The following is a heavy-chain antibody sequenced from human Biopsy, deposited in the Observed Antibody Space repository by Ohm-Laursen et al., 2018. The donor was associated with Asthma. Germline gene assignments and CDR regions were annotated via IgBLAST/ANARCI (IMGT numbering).Heavy chain of an antibody. Sequence: ASVKVSCKASGYTFINYAIHWVRQAPGQRLEWMGWINAGNGNTKYSQKFQGRVTISRDTSASTAYMDLSSLRSEDTAVFYCARLSLNDSLDPWGRGTLVTVSS. V-gene: IGHV1-3*01. D-gene: IGHD1-1*01. CDR3: ARLSLNDSLDP. J-gene: IGHJ5*02. CDR1: GYTFINYA. CDR2: INAGNGNT.